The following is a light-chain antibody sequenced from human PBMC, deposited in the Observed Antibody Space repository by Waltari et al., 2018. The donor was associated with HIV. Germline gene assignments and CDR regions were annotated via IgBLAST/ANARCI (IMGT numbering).Light chain of an antibody. V-gene: IGLV2-23*02. J-gene: IGLJ3*02. CDR2: DVS. Sequence: QSPLTQPASVSGTPGQSVPPTCPGTNTDVGHYNLVYWYQQHPGKAPKLLIYDVSKRPSGVSSRFSGSKSGYWASLTISGLLAEDESYYFCLTYVSDSGTWKFGGGTYLTV. CDR1: NTDVGHYNL. CDR3: LTYVSDSGTWK.